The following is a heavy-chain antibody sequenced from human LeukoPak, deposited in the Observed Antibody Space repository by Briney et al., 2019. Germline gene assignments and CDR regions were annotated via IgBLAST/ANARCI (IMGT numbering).Heavy chain of an antibody. CDR2: INHSGST. CDR1: GGSFSGYY. D-gene: IGHD6-6*01. J-gene: IGHJ4*02. V-gene: IGHV4-34*01. Sequence: SETLSLTCAVYGGSFSGYYWSWIRQPPGKGLEWIGEINHSGSTNYNPSLKSRVTISVDTSKNQFSLKLSSVTAAGTAVYYCARDSSFLGLDYWGQGTLVTVSS. CDR3: ARDSSFLGLDY.